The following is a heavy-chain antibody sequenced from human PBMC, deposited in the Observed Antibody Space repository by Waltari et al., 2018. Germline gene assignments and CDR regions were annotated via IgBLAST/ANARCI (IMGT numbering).Heavy chain of an antibody. CDR2: IYPVDSDT. D-gene: IGHD5-12*01. V-gene: IGHV5-51*01. Sequence: EVQLVQSGAEVKKPGESLKISCKGSGYSFTSHWIGWVRQMPGKGLEWMGFIYPVDSDTRYSPSFQGQVAISADKSISTAYLQWSSLRATDTAMYYCARSSRSATTSDYWGQGTLVTVSS. CDR3: ARSSRSATTSDY. CDR1: GYSFTSHW. J-gene: IGHJ4*02.